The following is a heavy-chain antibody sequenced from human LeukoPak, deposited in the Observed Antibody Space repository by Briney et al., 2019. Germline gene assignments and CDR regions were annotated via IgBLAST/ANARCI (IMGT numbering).Heavy chain of an antibody. D-gene: IGHD3-22*01. CDR3: ATGQDSSGYYPLDY. CDR1: GGTFSSYA. J-gene: IGHJ4*02. V-gene: IGHV1-69*06. CDR2: IIPIFGTA. Sequence: SVKVSCKASGGTFSSYAISAVRQAPGQGLEWMGGIIPIFGTANYAQKFQGRVTITADKSTSTAYMELSSLRSEDTAVYYCATGQDSSGYYPLDYWGQGTLVTVSS.